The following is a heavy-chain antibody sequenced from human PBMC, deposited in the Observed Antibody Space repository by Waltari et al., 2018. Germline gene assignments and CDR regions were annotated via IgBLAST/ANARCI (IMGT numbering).Heavy chain of an antibody. CDR2: IYTSGST. J-gene: IGHJ6*04. CDR1: GGSISSGSYY. D-gene: IGHD3-16*01. Sequence: QVQLQESGPGLVKPSQTLSLTCTVSGGSISSGSYYWSWIRQPAGKGLEWIGRIYTSGSTNYNPPLKSRVTISVDTSKNQVSLKLSSGTAADTAVDYCASGKMGHPMDVWGKGTTVTVSS. CDR3: ASGKMGHPMDV. V-gene: IGHV4-61*02.